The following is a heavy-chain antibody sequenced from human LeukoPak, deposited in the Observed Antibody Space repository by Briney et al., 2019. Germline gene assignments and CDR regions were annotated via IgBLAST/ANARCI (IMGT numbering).Heavy chain of an antibody. D-gene: IGHD1/OR15-1a*01. CDR1: GFTFSNYA. CDR2: INWSGVRT. V-gene: IGHV3-20*04. CDR3: ARDLATTDN. J-gene: IGHJ4*02. Sequence: GGSLRISCGASGFTFSNYAMSWVRQAPGKGLEWVSGINWSGVRTGYADSLKGRFTISRDNAKNTLYLQMNSLRAEDTALCYCARDLATTDNWGQGTLVTVSS.